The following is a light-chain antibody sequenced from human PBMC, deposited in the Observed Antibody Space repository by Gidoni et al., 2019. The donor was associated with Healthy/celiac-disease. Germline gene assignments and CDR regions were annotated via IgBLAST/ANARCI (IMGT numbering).Light chain of an antibody. CDR1: QRISSY. J-gene: IGKJ4*01. CDR3: QQSYSTPLVT. Sequence: RVTITCRASQRISSYLNWYQQKPGKAPKLLIYAASSLQSGVPSRFSGSGSGTDFTLTISSLQPEDFATYYCQQSYSTPLVTFGGGTKVEIK. CDR2: AAS. V-gene: IGKV1-39*01.